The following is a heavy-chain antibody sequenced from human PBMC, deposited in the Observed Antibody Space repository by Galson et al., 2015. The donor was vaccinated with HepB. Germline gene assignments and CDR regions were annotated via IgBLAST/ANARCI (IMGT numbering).Heavy chain of an antibody. CDR1: GFRFSNHG. V-gene: IGHV3-30*03. CDR3: AREGLEMASRTLSDS. J-gene: IGHJ4*02. CDR2: ISYDGTKT. D-gene: IGHD5-24*01. Sequence: SLRLSCAASGFRFSNHGMHWVRQAPGKGLEWVAHISYDGTKTYYGDSFMGRLIISRDNSKDTLDLQMNNLRIEDTAVYLCAREGLEMASRTLSDSWGQGTLVTVSS.